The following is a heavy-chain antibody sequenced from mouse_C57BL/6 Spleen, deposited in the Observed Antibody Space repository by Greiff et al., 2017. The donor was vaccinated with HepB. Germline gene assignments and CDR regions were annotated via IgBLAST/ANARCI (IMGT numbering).Heavy chain of an antibody. D-gene: IGHD2-3*01. V-gene: IGHV1-64*01. CDR1: GYTFTSYW. CDR2: IHPNSGST. J-gene: IGHJ2*01. Sequence: VQLQQPGAELVKPGASVKLSCKASGYTFTSYWMHWVKQRPGQGLEWIGMIHPNSGSTNYNEKFKSKATLTVDKSSSTAYMQLSSLTSEDSAVYYCARPAYDGYYDYFDYWGQGTTLTVSS. CDR3: ARPAYDGYYDYFDY.